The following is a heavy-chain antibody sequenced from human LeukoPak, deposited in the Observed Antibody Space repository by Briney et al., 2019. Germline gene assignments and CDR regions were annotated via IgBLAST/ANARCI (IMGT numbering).Heavy chain of an antibody. CDR1: GGSISSYY. Sequence: PSETLSLTCTVSGGSISSYYWSWLRQPPGKGLEWIGYIYYSGSTNYDPSLKSRVTISVDTSKNQFSLKLSSVTAADTAVYYCASCAGTSCYYYYYMDVWGKGTTVTVSS. D-gene: IGHD2-2*01. CDR3: ASCAGTSCYYYYYMDV. CDR2: IYYSGST. J-gene: IGHJ6*03. V-gene: IGHV4-59*01.